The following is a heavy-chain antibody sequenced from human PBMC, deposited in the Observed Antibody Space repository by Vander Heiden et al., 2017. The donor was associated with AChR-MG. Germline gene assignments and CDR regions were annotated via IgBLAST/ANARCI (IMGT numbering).Heavy chain of an antibody. J-gene: IGHJ4*02. CDR2: ISYDGSNK. CDR1: GFTFSSYG. Sequence: QVQLVESGGGVVQPGRSLRLSCAASGFTFSSYGMHWVRQAPGKGLEWVAVISYDGSNKYYADSVKGRFTISRDNSKNTLYLQMNSLRAEDTAVYYCAKGGSWELPTSDYWGQGTLVTVSS. CDR3: AKGGSWELPTSDY. D-gene: IGHD1-26*01. V-gene: IGHV3-30*18.